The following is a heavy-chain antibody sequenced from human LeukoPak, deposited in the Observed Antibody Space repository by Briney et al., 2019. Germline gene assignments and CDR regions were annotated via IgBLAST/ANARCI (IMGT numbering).Heavy chain of an antibody. V-gene: IGHV3-53*01. Sequence: GGSLRLSCAASGFTVSSNYMNRVRQAPGKGLEWVSVIYGGGNIYYADSVKGRFTISRDNSKNTLYLQMNSLRAEDTAVYYCARGAGYNYPYYFDYWGQGTLVTVSS. J-gene: IGHJ4*02. D-gene: IGHD5-24*01. CDR1: GFTVSSNY. CDR3: ARGAGYNYPYYFDY. CDR2: IYGGGNI.